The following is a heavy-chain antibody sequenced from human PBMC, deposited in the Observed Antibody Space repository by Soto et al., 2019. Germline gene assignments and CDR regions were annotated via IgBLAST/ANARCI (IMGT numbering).Heavy chain of an antibody. CDR1: GGSISSYY. D-gene: IGHD1-26*01. Sequence: SETLSLTCTVSGGSISSYYWSWIRQPPGKGLEWIGYIYYSGSTNYTPSLKSRVTISVDTSKNQFSLKLSSLTAADTAVYYCARGQTATDEYYSGQGTPVTVSS. V-gene: IGHV4-59*01. CDR3: ARGQTATDEYY. CDR2: IYYSGST. J-gene: IGHJ4*01.